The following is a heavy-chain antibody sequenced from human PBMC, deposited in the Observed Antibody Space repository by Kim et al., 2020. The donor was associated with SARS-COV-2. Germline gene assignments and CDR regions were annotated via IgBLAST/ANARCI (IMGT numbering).Heavy chain of an antibody. Sequence: ADSVKGRFTISRDNSKNTLYLQMNSLRAEDTAVYYCAKDVSDILPYGMDVWGQGTTVTVSS. D-gene: IGHD3-9*01. J-gene: IGHJ6*02. CDR3: AKDVSDILPYGMDV. V-gene: IGHV3-23*01.